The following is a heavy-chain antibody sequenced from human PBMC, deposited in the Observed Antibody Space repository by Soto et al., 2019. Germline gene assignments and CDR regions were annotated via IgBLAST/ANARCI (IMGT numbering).Heavy chain of an antibody. D-gene: IGHD3-9*01. Sequence: QVQLQQWGAGPLRPWETLSLTCGVSGGSFSGYYCAWIRQSPGKGLEWIGEINDRGSINYNPSLKSRVSISVDTSKNHYSLTLRSVTAADTAVYDCARESHDILTGPPWVWYFDLWGRGTLVTVSS. J-gene: IGHJ2*01. CDR2: INDRGSI. CDR1: GGSFSGYY. V-gene: IGHV4-34*01. CDR3: ARESHDILTGPPWVWYFDL.